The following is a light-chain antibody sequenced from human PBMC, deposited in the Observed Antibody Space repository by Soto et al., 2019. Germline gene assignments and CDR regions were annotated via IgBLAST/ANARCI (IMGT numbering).Light chain of an antibody. Sequence: DIVMTQSPDSLAVSLGERATINCKSSQNVLYSSNNKHYLAWYQQKLGQPPKLLIRWASTRESGVTDRFSGSGSGTDFTLTISSLQAEDVAVYYCQQYYSTPWTFGQGTKVDIK. CDR3: QQYYSTPWT. V-gene: IGKV4-1*01. J-gene: IGKJ1*01. CDR2: WAS. CDR1: QNVLYSSNNKHY.